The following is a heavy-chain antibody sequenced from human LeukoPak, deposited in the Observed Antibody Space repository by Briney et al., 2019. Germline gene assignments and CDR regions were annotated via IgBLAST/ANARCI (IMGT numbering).Heavy chain of an antibody. CDR1: GFAFSNYA. V-gene: IGHV3-23*01. Sequence: PGGSLRLSCTTSGFAFSNYAMNRVRQAPGKGAEWVSGISGFNTYYADSVKGRFTIFRDNSKNVLYLQMDRLRAEDTAVYSCAKDVCTSPRCLLYFDSWGQGTLVTVSS. J-gene: IGHJ4*02. D-gene: IGHD2-8*01. CDR3: AKDVCTSPRCLLYFDS. CDR2: ISGFNT.